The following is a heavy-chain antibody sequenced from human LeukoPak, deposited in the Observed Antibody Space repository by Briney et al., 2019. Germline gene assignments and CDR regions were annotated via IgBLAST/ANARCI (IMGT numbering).Heavy chain of an antibody. Sequence: SETLSLTCTVSGGSMSSYYWSWIRQPPGKGLEWIGSIYHSGSTYYNPSLKSRVTISVDTSKNQFSLKLSSVTAADTAVYYCARTMVRGVIDYWGQGTLVTVSS. V-gene: IGHV4-59*08. CDR2: IYHSGST. CDR3: ARTMVRGVIDY. D-gene: IGHD3-10*01. CDR1: GGSMSSYY. J-gene: IGHJ4*02.